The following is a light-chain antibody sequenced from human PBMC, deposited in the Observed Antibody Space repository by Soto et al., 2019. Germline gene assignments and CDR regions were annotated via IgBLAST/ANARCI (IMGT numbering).Light chain of an antibody. CDR1: STDVGGYDY. V-gene: IGLV2-8*01. CDR3: TSYAGGNNV. J-gene: IGLJ1*01. Sequence: QSALTQPPSASGSPGQSVTISCTGTSTDVGGYDYVSWYQQQPGKVPKLMIYEVNKRPSGVPDRFSGSKSGNTASLTVSGLQPEDEADYYCTSYAGGNNVFGTGTKLTVL. CDR2: EVN.